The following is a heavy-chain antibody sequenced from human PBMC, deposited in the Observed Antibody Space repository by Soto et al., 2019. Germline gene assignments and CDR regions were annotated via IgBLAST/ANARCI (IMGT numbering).Heavy chain of an antibody. J-gene: IGHJ6*03. Sequence: SETLSLTCTVSGGSISSYYWSWIRQPPGKGLEWIGYIYYSGSTNYNPSLKSQVTISVDTSKNQFSLKLSSVTAADTAVYYCARLKGRFLEWLSRENYYYYYMDVWGKGTTVTVSS. CDR3: ARLKGRFLEWLSRENYYYYYMDV. D-gene: IGHD3-3*01. V-gene: IGHV4-59*08. CDR1: GGSISSYY. CDR2: IYYSGST.